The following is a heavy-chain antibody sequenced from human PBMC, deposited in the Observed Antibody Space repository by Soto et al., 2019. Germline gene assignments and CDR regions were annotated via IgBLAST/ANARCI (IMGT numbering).Heavy chain of an antibody. D-gene: IGHD2-2*01. J-gene: IGHJ5*02. CDR3: ARDREGVVYVRSPTNQLDP. Sequence: ASVKVSCKASGYTFTSYGISWVRQAPGQGLEWMGWISAYNGNTNYAQKLQGRVTMTTDTSTSTAYMELRSLRSDDTAVYYCARDREGVVYVRSPTNQLDPWGQGTRVTVAS. V-gene: IGHV1-18*01. CDR1: GYTFTSYG. CDR2: ISAYNGNT.